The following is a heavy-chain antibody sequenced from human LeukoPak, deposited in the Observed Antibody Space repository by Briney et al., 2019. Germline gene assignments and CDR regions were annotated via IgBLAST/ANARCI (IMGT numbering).Heavy chain of an antibody. CDR2: MNPNSGNT. J-gene: IGHJ4*02. D-gene: IGHD3-22*01. CDR1: GYTFTSYD. V-gene: IGHV1-8*01. CDR3: ARVAIYDSSGYYYGFDY. Sequence: GASVNVSCKVSGYTFTSYDINWVRQATGQGLEWMGWMNPNSGNTGYAQKFQGRVTMTRNTSISTAYMELSSLRSEDTAVYYCARVAIYDSSGYYYGFDYWGQGTLVTVSS.